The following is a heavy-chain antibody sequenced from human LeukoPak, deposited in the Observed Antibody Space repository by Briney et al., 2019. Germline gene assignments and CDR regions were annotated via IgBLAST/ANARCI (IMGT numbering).Heavy chain of an antibody. V-gene: IGHV3-48*03. CDR3: ARLVVLWFGELLIEDDAFDI. D-gene: IGHD3-10*01. CDR2: ISSSGSTI. Sequence: QAGGSLRLSCAASGFTFSSYEMNWVRQAPGKGLEWVSYISSSGSTIYYADSVKGRFTISRDNAKNSLYLQMNSLRAEDTAVYYCARLVVLWFGELLIEDDAFDIWGQGTMVTVSS. CDR1: GFTFSSYE. J-gene: IGHJ3*02.